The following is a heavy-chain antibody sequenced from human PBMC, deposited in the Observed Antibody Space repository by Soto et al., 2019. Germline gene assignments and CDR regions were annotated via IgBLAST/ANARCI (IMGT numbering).Heavy chain of an antibody. J-gene: IGHJ5*02. CDR3: ARARGIRFGYNYFDH. Sequence: ASVKVSCKASGYTFSSYHMHWVRQAPGQGLEWMGVINPFYGETRYAQKFQGRVTMTRDTSTSTVYMELSSLRSEDTAVYYCARARGIRFGYNYFDHWGQGTLVTVSS. CDR1: GYTFSSYH. CDR2: INPFYGET. V-gene: IGHV1-46*01. D-gene: IGHD3-16*01.